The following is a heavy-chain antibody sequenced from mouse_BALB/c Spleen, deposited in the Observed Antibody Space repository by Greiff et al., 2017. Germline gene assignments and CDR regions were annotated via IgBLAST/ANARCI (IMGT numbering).Heavy chain of an antibody. CDR3: ARDPPPYYGYAMDY. CDR2: IWAGGST. CDR1: GFSLTSYG. Sequence: VKLVESGPGLVAPSQSLSITCTVSGFSLTSYGVHWVRQPPGKGLEWLGVIWAGGSTNYNSALMSRLSISKDNSKSQVFLKMNSLQTDDTAMYYCARDPPPYYGYAMDYWGQGTSVTVSS. V-gene: IGHV2-9*02. J-gene: IGHJ4*01. D-gene: IGHD1-1*01.